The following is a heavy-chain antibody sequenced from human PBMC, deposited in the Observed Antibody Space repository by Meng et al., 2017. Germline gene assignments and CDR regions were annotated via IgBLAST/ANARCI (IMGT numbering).Heavy chain of an antibody. V-gene: IGHV3-30*01. CDR2: ISYDGSNK. CDR1: GFTFSSYA. CDR3: ARDIARSGKYYFDY. Sequence: GQLVGSGGGVVQPGRSLRLSCAASGFTFSSYAMHWVRQAPGKGLEWVAVISYDGSNKYYADSVKGRFTISRDNSKNTLYLQMNSLRAEDTAVYYCARDIARSGKYYFDYWGQGTLVTVSS. J-gene: IGHJ4*02. D-gene: IGHD6-25*01.